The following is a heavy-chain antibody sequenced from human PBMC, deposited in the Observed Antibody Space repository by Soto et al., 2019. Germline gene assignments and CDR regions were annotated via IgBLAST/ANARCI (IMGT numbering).Heavy chain of an antibody. CDR1: GFTFSSYW. CDR3: ARSGYSYGPNPLLY. D-gene: IGHD5-18*01. Sequence: PGGSLRLSCAASGFTFSSYWMHWVRQAPGKGLVWDSRINSDGSSTYYADSVKGRFTISRDNAKNTLYLQMNSLRAEDTAVYYCARSGYSYGPNPLLYWGQGTLVTVSS. CDR2: INSDGSST. V-gene: IGHV3-74*01. J-gene: IGHJ4*02.